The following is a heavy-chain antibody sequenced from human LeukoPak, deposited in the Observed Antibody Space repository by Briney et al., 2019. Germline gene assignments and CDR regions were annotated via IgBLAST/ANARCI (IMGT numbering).Heavy chain of an antibody. V-gene: IGHV1-2*02. Sequence: ASVKVSCKASGYTFTGHYMHWVRQAPGQGLEWMGWLNPQTGDTHFAQKFQGRVTFTRDTSISTAYMAMSRLRSDDTAVFYCAGGSRYHDWLSPLDSWGQGTLVTVSS. CDR2: LNPQTGDT. J-gene: IGHJ4*02. CDR3: AGGSRYHDWLSPLDS. CDR1: GYTFTGHY. D-gene: IGHD3-9*01.